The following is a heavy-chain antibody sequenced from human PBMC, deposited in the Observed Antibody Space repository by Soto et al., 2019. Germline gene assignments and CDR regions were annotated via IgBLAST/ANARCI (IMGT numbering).Heavy chain of an antibody. CDR3: ARLPWADYGGIFDP. V-gene: IGHV4-31*02. J-gene: IGHJ5*02. D-gene: IGHD4-17*01. CDR2: IYYTGRT. Sequence: SETLSLTCTVSGGSLKSGGYYWSWIRQHPGRGLEWIGYIYYTGRTYYNPSLESRVTISVDTSKNQFYLKLSSVTAADTGVYYCARLPWADYGGIFDPWGQGTLVTVSS. CDR1: GGSLKSGGYY.